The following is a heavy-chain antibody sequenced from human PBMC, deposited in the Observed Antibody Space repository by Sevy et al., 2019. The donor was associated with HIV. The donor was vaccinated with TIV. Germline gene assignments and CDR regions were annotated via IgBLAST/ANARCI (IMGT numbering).Heavy chain of an antibody. CDR3: ARGSYSSSQPHFDY. J-gene: IGHJ4*02. Sequence: SETLSLTCAVSGGSISSGGYSWSWIRQPPGKGLEWIGYIYHSGSTYYNPSLKSRVTISVDRSKNQFSLKLSSVTAADTAVCYCARGSYSSSQPHFDYWGQGTLVTVSS. CDR2: IYHSGST. CDR1: GGSISSGGYS. D-gene: IGHD6-13*01. V-gene: IGHV4-30-2*01.